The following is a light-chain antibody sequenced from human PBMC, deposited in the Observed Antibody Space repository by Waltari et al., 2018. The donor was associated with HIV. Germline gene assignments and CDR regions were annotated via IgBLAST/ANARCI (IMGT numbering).Light chain of an antibody. V-gene: IGKV1-33*01. CDR3: QEYANLPPFS. CDR2: DGS. Sequence: IQLTQSPSSLSVSVGDRVTLTCQAGHDISTYLNWYQQKDGKAPKLLIFDGSNLETGAPSRFSGRGAGTDFTLTISSLQPGDVGTYYCQEYANLPPFSFGGGTKVDIK. J-gene: IGKJ4*01. CDR1: HDISTY.